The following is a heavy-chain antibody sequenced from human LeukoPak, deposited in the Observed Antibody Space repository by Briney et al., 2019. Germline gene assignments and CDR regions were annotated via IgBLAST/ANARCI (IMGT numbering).Heavy chain of an antibody. CDR1: GGSISSGDYY. CDR3: ARHAQYYDFWSGYLLDY. J-gene: IGHJ4*02. V-gene: IGHV4-30-4*08. Sequence: PSETLSLTCTVSGGSISSGDYYWSWIRQPPGKGLEWNGYIYYSGSTYYNPSLKSRVTISVDTSKNQFSLKLSSVTAADTAVYYCARHAQYYDFWSGYLLDYWGQGTLVTVSS. CDR2: IYYSGST. D-gene: IGHD3-3*01.